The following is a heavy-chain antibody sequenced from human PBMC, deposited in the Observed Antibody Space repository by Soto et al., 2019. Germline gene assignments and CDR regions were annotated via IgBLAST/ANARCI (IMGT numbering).Heavy chain of an antibody. D-gene: IGHD4-4*01. CDR3: VRALTVSNNVHWFDP. CDR1: GYTFSSYG. J-gene: IGHJ5*02. CDR2: ISAYNGNT. V-gene: IGHV1-18*01. Sequence: QVQLVQSGAEVKKPGASVKVSCKASGYTFSSYGISWVRQAPGQGLEWVGWISAYNGNTRYAQKLQGRVTITTDTSKTTAYMELRSLTADVKAVYYCVRALTVSNNVHWFDPCRQGTLVTVS.